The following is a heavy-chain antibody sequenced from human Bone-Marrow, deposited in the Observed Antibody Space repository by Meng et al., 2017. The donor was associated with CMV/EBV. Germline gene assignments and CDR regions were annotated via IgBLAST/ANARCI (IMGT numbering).Heavy chain of an antibody. Sequence: GGSLRLSCAASGFTFSSYGMHWVRQAPGKGLEWVAVIWYDGSNKYYADSVKGRFTISRDNSKNTLYLQMNSLRAEDTAVYYCAGGLTPSWGYYYGMDVWGQGTTVTVSS. V-gene: IGHV3-33*01. CDR3: AGGLTPSWGYYYGMDV. CDR1: GFTFSSYG. D-gene: IGHD2-2*01. CDR2: IWYDGSNK. J-gene: IGHJ6*02.